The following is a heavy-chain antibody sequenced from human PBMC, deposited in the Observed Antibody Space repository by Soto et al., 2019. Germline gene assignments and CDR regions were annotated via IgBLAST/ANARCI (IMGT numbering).Heavy chain of an antibody. CDR2: ISPYNGNT. CDR1: GYTFISYG. Sequence: HVQLEQSGAEVKKPGASLKVSCKASGYTFISYGVSWVRQAPGQGLEWLGWISPYNGNTHYAQKFQGRITMTTDTSTSTVYMDLRSLRTDDTAVYYCARDQTKWLTDAFDIWGQGTMVVVSS. J-gene: IGHJ3*02. CDR3: ARDQTKWLTDAFDI. D-gene: IGHD5-12*01. V-gene: IGHV1-18*01.